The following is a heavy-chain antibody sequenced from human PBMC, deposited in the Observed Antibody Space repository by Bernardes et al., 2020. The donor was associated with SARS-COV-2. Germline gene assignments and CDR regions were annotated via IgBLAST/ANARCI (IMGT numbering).Heavy chain of an antibody. D-gene: IGHD3-10*01. CDR3: ARRYTYGSSFDY. Sequence: SEPLSLTCTVSGGSVSSGSYFWSWLRQPPGKGLEWIGYISYSGSTNYNPSLKSRVTISVDTSKNQFSLKLSSVTAADTAFYYCARRYTYGSSFDYWGQGTLVTVSS. CDR1: GGSVSSGSYF. J-gene: IGHJ4*02. CDR2: ISYSGST. V-gene: IGHV4-61*01.